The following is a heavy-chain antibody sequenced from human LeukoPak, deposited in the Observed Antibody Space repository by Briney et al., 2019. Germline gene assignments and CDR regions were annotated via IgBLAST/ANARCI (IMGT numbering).Heavy chain of an antibody. CDR1: GFTFSSYA. CDR2: ISYDGSNK. Sequence: GGSLRLSCAASGFTFSSYAMHWVRQAPGKGLEWVAVISYDGSNKYYADSVKGRFTISRDNSKNTLYLQMNSLRAEDTAVYYCARAVSSWNDAFDIWGQGTMVTVPS. CDR3: ARAVSSWNDAFDI. V-gene: IGHV3-30-3*01. J-gene: IGHJ3*02. D-gene: IGHD6-13*01.